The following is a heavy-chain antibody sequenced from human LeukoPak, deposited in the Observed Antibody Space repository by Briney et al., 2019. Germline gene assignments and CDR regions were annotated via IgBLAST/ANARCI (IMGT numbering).Heavy chain of an antibody. Sequence: GESLKISCQGSIHTFTNYWIGWARQMPGEGLEWMGIIFPGDSDTRYNPSFQGQVTISAARSISTAYLQWSSLKASDTAIYYCARLVGDYFYFDNWGQGTLVSVSS. CDR3: ARLVGDYFYFDN. J-gene: IGHJ4*02. CDR2: IFPGDSDT. D-gene: IGHD4-17*01. CDR1: IHTFTNYW. V-gene: IGHV5-51*01.